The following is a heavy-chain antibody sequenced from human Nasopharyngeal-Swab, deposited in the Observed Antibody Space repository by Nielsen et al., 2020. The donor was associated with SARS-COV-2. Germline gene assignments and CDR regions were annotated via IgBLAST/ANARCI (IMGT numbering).Heavy chain of an antibody. J-gene: IGHJ5*02. CDR2: IEYSGNS. CDR1: GDSISNSDYY. D-gene: IGHD2-2*01. Sequence: SETLSLTCTASGDSISNSDYYWAWIRQPPGKGLEWIGSIEYSGNSYSSPSLQSRVIISVDASKNQLSLRLTSVTAADTAVYFCARSSRPYFDPWGPGTLVSVSS. V-gene: IGHV4-39*01. CDR3: ARSSRPYFDP.